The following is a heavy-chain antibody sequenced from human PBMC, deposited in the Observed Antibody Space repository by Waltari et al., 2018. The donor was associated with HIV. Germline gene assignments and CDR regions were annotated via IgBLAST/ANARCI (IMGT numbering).Heavy chain of an antibody. CDR3: TGSRPGAIFGDH. J-gene: IGHJ5*02. Sequence: QVQLVQSGAVVEKPGASVKVSCQTSGHTFTDYDINWVRRAAGQGVEWIGWMSPKTGKAGYGQRCQGIVTMTRNTSINTAYLELRDRKSQDTALYYCTGSRPGAIFGDHWGQGTRLTVSS. CDR2: MSPKTGKA. V-gene: IGHV1-8*01. CDR1: GHTFTDYD. D-gene: IGHD3-3*01.